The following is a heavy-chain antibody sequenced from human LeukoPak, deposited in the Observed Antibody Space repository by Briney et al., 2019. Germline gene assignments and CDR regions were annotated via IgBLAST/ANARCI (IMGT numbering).Heavy chain of an antibody. J-gene: IGHJ4*02. CDR1: GFSFSNAW. V-gene: IGHV3-15*01. Sequence: VGSLRLSCTASGFSFSNAWMTWVRQAPGKGLEWVGRIISRTSGGATDYAAPVRGRFTISRDNSQNTLHLQMNSLKTEDTAVHYCTTYRYSHDVIGYSYFDYWGQGTPVTVSS. D-gene: IGHD3-22*01. CDR2: IISRTSGGAT. CDR3: TTYRYSHDVIGYSYFDY.